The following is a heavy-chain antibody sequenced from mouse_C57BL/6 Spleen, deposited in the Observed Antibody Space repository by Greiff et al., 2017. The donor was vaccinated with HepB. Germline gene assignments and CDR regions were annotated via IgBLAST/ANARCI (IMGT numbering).Heavy chain of an antibody. Sequence: VQLQESGPELVKPGASVKISCKASGYAFSSSWMNWVEQRPGKGLEWIGRIYPGDGDTNYNGKFKGKATLTADKSSSTAYMQLSSLTSEDSAVYFCARPFADWGQGTLVTVSA. CDR3: ARPFAD. CDR1: GYAFSSSW. J-gene: IGHJ3*01. V-gene: IGHV1-82*01. CDR2: IYPGDGDT.